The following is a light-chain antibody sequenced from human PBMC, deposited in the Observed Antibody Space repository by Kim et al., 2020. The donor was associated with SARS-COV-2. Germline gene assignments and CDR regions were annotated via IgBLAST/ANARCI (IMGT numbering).Light chain of an antibody. Sequence: VTISCSGSSSNIGSNTVKWYQQLQGTAPKLHIYSNNQRPSGVPDRFSGSKSGTSASLAISGLQSEDEADYYCAAWDDSLNGVVFGGGTQLTVL. CDR2: SNN. CDR3: AAWDDSLNGVV. CDR1: SSNIGSNT. V-gene: IGLV1-44*01. J-gene: IGLJ2*01.